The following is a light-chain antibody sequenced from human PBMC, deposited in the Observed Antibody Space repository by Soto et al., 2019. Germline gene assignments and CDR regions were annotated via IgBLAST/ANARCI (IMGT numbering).Light chain of an antibody. CDR1: QTISSW. Sequence: DIQMTQSPSTLSGSVGDRVTITCRASQTISSWLAWYQQKPGKAPKLLIYKASTLKSGVPSRFSGSGSGTEFSLTISSLQPDDSATYFCQQYDSFSTVGQGTKVDIK. J-gene: IGKJ1*01. V-gene: IGKV1-5*03. CDR2: KAS. CDR3: QQYDSFST.